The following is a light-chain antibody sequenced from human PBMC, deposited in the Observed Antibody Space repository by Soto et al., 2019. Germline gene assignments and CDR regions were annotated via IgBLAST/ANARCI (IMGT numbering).Light chain of an antibody. Sequence: QPVLTQSPSASASLGASVKLTCTLSSGHSRYDIAWHQQQPEKGPRFLMNLNSDGSHSKGDGIPDRLSGSSSGAERYLTISSLQSEDEADYYCQTWASGIRVFGGGTKVTVL. CDR3: QTWASGIRV. J-gene: IGLJ3*02. CDR2: LNSDGSH. CDR1: SGHSRYD. V-gene: IGLV4-69*01.